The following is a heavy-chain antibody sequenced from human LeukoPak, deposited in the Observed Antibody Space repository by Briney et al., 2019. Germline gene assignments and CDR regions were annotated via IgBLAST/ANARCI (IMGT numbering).Heavy chain of an antibody. CDR3: ARQEGGYCSGGSCYSIDY. CDR1: GGSISSSSYY. J-gene: IGHJ4*02. D-gene: IGHD2-15*01. Sequence: SETLSLTCTVSGGSISSSSYYWGWIRQPPGKGLEWIGSIYYSGSTYYNPSLKSRVTISVDTSKNQFSLKLSPVTAADTAVYYCARQEGGYCSGGSCYSIDYWGQGTLVTVSS. V-gene: IGHV4-39*01. CDR2: IYYSGST.